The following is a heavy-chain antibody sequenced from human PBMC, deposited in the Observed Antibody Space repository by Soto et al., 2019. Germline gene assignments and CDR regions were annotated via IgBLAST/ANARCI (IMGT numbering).Heavy chain of an antibody. Sequence: SETLSLTCTVSGGSVSSESHYWSWIRQTPGKGLEWIGYIYYTGSTNYNPSLKGRVTMSVDTSRDQVSLRLRSVTRADTAVYYCARDQYDFRSGSYDYAMEVWGQGTKVTVSS. CDR2: IYYTGST. CDR3: ARDQYDFRSGSYDYAMEV. J-gene: IGHJ6*02. CDR1: GGSVSSESHY. D-gene: IGHD3-3*01. V-gene: IGHV4-61*01.